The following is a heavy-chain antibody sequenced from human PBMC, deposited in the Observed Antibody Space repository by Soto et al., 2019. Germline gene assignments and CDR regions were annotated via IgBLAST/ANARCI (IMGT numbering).Heavy chain of an antibody. CDR2: IDPSDSYT. CDR1: GYSFTSYW. CDR3: ARHVSYSSGWSRYFDL. V-gene: IGHV5-10-1*01. Sequence: EVQLVQSGAEVKKPGESLRISCEGSGYSFTSYWIGWVRQMPGKGLEWMGRIDPSDSYTNYSPSFQGHVTISADKSIXXAYLQWRSLKASGTAMYYCARHVSYSSGWSRYFDLWGRGTLVTVSS. D-gene: IGHD6-19*01. J-gene: IGHJ2*01.